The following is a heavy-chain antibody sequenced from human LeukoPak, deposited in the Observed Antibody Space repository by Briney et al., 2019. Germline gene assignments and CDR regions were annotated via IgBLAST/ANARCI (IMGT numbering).Heavy chain of an antibody. CDR1: GYTFTGYY. D-gene: IGHD2-2*01. Sequence: GASVKVSCKASGYTFTGYYMHWVRQAPGQGLEWMGWINPNSGGTNYAQKFQRRVTMTRDTSISTAYMELSRLRSDDTAVYYCARESTVVPAFDYWGQGTLVTVSS. V-gene: IGHV1-2*02. J-gene: IGHJ4*02. CDR2: INPNSGGT. CDR3: ARESTVVPAFDY.